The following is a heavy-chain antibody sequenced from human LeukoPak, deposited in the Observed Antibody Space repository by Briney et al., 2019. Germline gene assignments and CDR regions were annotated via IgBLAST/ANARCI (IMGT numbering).Heavy chain of an antibody. CDR1: GFTFSSYA. V-gene: IGHV3-23*01. CDR2: ISGSGGST. Sequence: RAGGSLRLSCAASGFTFSSYAMSWVRQAPGKGLEWVSAISGSGGSTYYADSVKGRFTISRDNSKNTLYLQMNSLRAEDTAVYYCAKEHMVRGVIIPYDYWGQGTLVTVSS. CDR3: AKEHMVRGVIIPYDY. J-gene: IGHJ4*02. D-gene: IGHD3-10*01.